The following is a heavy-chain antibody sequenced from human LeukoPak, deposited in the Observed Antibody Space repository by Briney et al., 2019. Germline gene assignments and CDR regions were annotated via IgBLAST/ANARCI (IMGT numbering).Heavy chain of an antibody. J-gene: IGHJ4*02. V-gene: IGHV3-15*01. Sequence: GGTLRLSCAASGFTFSTAWMSGVRQAPGKGLEWVGRIKSKTDGGTTDYAEPVKGRFTISRDDSKNTLYLQMNSLKTEDTAVYCCTTVWITMVRGAIDYWGQGTLVTVSS. CDR3: TTVWITMVRGAIDY. D-gene: IGHD3-10*01. CDR2: IKSKTDGGTT. CDR1: GFTFSTAW.